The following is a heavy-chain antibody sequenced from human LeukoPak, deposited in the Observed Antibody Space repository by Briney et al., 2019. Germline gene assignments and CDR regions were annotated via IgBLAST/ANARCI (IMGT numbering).Heavy chain of an antibody. J-gene: IGHJ4*02. Sequence: GGSLRLSCTASGFTLDDYAMHWVRQAPGKGLEWVSSISSSSSYIYYADSVKGRFTISKDNAKNSLYLQMNSLRAEDTAVYYCARDPTMPSWYYFDYWGQGTLVTVSS. D-gene: IGHD2-2*01. CDR2: ISSSSSYI. V-gene: IGHV3-21*01. CDR3: ARDPTMPSWYYFDY. CDR1: GFTLDDYA.